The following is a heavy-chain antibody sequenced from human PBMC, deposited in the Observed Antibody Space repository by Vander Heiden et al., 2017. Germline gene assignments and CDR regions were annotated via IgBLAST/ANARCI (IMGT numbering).Heavy chain of an antibody. J-gene: IGHJ3*01. Sequence: SISSSNSYWGWIRQPPGKGLEWIGSIYYSGSTYYNPSLRSRVTISVDTSKNQFSLKLSSVTAADTAIYYYARRGIYSPEAFDFWGQGTMVTVS. CDR1: SISSSNSY. V-gene: IGHV4-39*01. CDR3: ARRGIYSPEAFDF. D-gene: IGHD1-26*01. CDR2: IYYSGST.